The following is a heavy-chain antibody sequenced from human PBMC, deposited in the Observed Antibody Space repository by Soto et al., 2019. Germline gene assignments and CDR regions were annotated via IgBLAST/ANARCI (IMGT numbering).Heavy chain of an antibody. V-gene: IGHV3-43*01. D-gene: IGHD4-4*01. CDR3: AKDISNYVDNVQGYYGIDV. CDR1: GFTFDGYT. Sequence: EVQLVESGGVVVQPGGSLRLSCAASGFTFDGYTMHWVRQPPGKGLVWVSLISSGGGSTYYADSVKGRFTISRDNSKHSLYVQMNSLRTEDTALYYCAKDISNYVDNVQGYYGIDVWGQGTTVTVSA. CDR2: ISSGGGST. J-gene: IGHJ6*01.